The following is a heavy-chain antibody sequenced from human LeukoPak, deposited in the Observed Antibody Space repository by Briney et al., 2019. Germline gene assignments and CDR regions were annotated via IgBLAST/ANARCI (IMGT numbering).Heavy chain of an antibody. J-gene: IGHJ6*02. Sequence: PGGSLRLSCTASGFTFGDYAMSWFRQAPGKGLEWVGFIRSKAYGGTTEYAASVKGRFTISRDDSKSIAYLQMNGLKTEDTAVYYCTRVGMVVAATNNYYYYGMDVWGQGTTVTVSS. V-gene: IGHV3-49*03. CDR2: IRSKAYGGTT. D-gene: IGHD2-15*01. CDR3: TRVGMVVAATNNYYYYGMDV. CDR1: GFTFGDYA.